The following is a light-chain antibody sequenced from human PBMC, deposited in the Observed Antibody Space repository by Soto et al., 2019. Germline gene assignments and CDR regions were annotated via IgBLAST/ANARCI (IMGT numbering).Light chain of an antibody. Sequence: QSALTQPASVSGSPGQSITISCTGTSSDVGGYNYVSWFQQHPGKAPKLKIYEVSNRPSGVSNRFSGSKSGDTASLTISELQAEDEADYYCTSFTSSSTGVFGGGTKLTVL. J-gene: IGLJ3*02. CDR3: TSFTSSSTGV. V-gene: IGLV2-14*03. CDR2: EVS. CDR1: SSDVGGYNY.